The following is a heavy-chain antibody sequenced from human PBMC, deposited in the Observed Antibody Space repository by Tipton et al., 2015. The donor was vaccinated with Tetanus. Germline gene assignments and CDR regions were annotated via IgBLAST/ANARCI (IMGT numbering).Heavy chain of an antibody. Sequence: SLRLSCAGSGFNFSTNSMNWVRQAPGKGLEWIAYISSGSSIIFYADAVRGRFFISRDNTKNSLSLQMNSLKDDDTAVYYCARSAHFASWYDWGPGTRVTVSS. CDR1: GFNFSTNS. CDR2: ISSGSSII. J-gene: IGHJ4*02. D-gene: IGHD6-13*01. V-gene: IGHV3-48*02. CDR3: ARSAHFASWYD.